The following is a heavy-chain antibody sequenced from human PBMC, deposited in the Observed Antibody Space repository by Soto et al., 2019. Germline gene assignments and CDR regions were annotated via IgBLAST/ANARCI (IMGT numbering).Heavy chain of an antibody. CDR3: ARDQVNYDILTGHYPRWFDP. J-gene: IGHJ5*02. CDR2: ISSDGSSK. Sequence: LRLSCAASGFSFNNYALHWVRQAPGKGLEWVAVISSDGSSKSYADSVKGRFTISRDNSKNTLFLQMNSLRAEDTAVYYCARDQVNYDILTGHYPRWFDPWGQGTLVTVSS. V-gene: IGHV3-30-3*01. D-gene: IGHD3-9*01. CDR1: GFSFNNYA.